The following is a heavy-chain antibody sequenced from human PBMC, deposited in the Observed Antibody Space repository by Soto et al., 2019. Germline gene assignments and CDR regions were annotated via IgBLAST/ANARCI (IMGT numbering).Heavy chain of an antibody. Sequence: PGGSLRLSCEGSGFPFSSYAIHWVRQTPGKGLEWVAVISYDGSITYYSDSVKGRFTISRDTPTNTVYLQLNGLRGDDTAVYYCARPPRDIWSGYSNYFDYWGQGTLVTGSS. CDR2: ISYDGSIT. CDR1: GFPFSSYA. D-gene: IGHD3-3*01. J-gene: IGHJ4*02. CDR3: ARPPRDIWSGYSNYFDY. V-gene: IGHV3-30-3*01.